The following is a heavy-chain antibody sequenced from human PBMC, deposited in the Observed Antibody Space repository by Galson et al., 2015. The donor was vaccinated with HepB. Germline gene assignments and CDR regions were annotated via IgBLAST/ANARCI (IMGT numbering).Heavy chain of an antibody. CDR1: GFTFSSYA. CDR3: AKAPPLPMARGDIWNLDY. V-gene: IGHV3-30*18. Sequence: SLRLSCAASGFTFSSYAMRWVRQAPGKGLEWVAVIRYDGSNKYYADSVKGRFTISRDNSKNTLYLQMNSLRAEDTAVYYCAKAPPLPMARGDIWNLDYWGQGTPVTVSS. D-gene: IGHD3-10*01. CDR2: IRYDGSNK. J-gene: IGHJ4*02.